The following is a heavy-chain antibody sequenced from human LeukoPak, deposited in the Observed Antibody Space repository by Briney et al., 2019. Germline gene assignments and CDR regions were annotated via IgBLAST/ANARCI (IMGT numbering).Heavy chain of an antibody. D-gene: IGHD2-2*01. CDR1: GFTFSSYW. CDR3: ATAPSSIFDY. V-gene: IGHV3-74*01. Sequence: PGGSLRLPCAASGFTFSSYWKHWVRQAPGKGLVWVSRINSDGSSTSYADSVKGRFTISRDNAKNTLYLQMNSLGADDTAVYYCATAPSSIFDYWGQGTLVTVSS. CDR2: INSDGSST. J-gene: IGHJ4*02.